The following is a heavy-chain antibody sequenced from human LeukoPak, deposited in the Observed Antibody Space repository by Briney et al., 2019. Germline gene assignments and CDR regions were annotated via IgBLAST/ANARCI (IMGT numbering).Heavy chain of an antibody. Sequence: GGSLRLSCAASGFTFSSYGMSWVRQAPGKGLEWVSAISGSGGSTYYADSVKGRFTISRDNSKNTLYLQMNSLRAEDTAVYYCAKAQEGFHYYYMDVRGKGTTVTISS. CDR3: AKAQEGFHYYYMDV. CDR1: GFTFSSYG. J-gene: IGHJ6*03. V-gene: IGHV3-23*01. D-gene: IGHD3-10*01. CDR2: ISGSGGST.